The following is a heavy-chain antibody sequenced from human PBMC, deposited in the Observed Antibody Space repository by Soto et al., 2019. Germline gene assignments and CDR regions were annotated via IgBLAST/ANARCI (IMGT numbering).Heavy chain of an antibody. V-gene: IGHV4-34*01. D-gene: IGHD3-9*01. Sequence: QVQLQQWGAGLLKPSETLSLTCAVYGGSFSGYYWSWIRQPPGKGLEWIGEINHSGSTNYNPSLKSRVPISVDTSKNQFSLKLSSVNAADTAVYYCARGGIFDWLAYYYYYGMDVWGQGTTVTVSS. CDR1: GGSFSGYY. CDR2: INHSGST. J-gene: IGHJ6*02. CDR3: ARGGIFDWLAYYYYYGMDV.